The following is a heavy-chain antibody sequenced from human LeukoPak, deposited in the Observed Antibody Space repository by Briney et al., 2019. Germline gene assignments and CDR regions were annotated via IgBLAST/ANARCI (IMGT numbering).Heavy chain of an antibody. D-gene: IGHD2-2*01. CDR1: GFTFSSYG. CDR2: VSYDGSEK. Sequence: PGGSLRLSCAASGFTFSSYGIHWVRQAPGKGLEWVAVVSYDGSEKYYADSVKGRLTISRDKSKYTVSLQMNSLRAEDTAVYYCARDAYCSSTSCYLDVWGKGTTVTVSS. V-gene: IGHV3-30*03. J-gene: IGHJ6*03. CDR3: ARDAYCSSTSCYLDV.